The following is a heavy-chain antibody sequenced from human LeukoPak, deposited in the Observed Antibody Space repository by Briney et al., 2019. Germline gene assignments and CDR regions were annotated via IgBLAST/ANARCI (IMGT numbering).Heavy chain of an antibody. CDR3: ARSVLARYFDY. Sequence: GGSLRLSCAASGFTVSSNHMSWVRQAPGKGLEWVSVIYSGGSTYYADSVKGRFTISRDNSKNTLYLQMNSLRAEDTAVYYCARSVLARYFDYWGQGTLVTVSS. V-gene: IGHV3-53*01. D-gene: IGHD4/OR15-4a*01. J-gene: IGHJ4*02. CDR2: IYSGGST. CDR1: GFTVSSNH.